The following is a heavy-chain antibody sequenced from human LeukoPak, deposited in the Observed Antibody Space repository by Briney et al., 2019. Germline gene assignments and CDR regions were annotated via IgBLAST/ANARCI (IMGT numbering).Heavy chain of an antibody. D-gene: IGHD2-21*01. V-gene: IGHV3-71*01. CDR1: GFTVSDYY. J-gene: IGHJ3*02. CDR3: VRYVVAYRVLDI. CDR2: IRNKGYGGTT. Sequence: GGSLRLSRAASGFTVSDYYMTWVRQAPGKGLEWVGVIRNKGYGGTTEYAASVKGRFTISRDDSESIAWLQMNSLKTEDTAVYYCVRYVVAYRVLDIWGQGTTVTVSS.